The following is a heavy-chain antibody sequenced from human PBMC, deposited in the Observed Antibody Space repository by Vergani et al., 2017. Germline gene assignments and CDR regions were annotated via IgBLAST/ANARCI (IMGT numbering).Heavy chain of an antibody. D-gene: IGHD2-2*01. J-gene: IGHJ2*01. CDR1: GYTFTSYD. CDR3: AKDPGFCSSSTCYRNYYFDL. V-gene: IGHV3-23*04. Sequence: VQLVQSGAEVKKPGSSVKVSCKASGYTFTSYDINWVRQATGQGLEWVSTISATVGSTYYADSVKGRFTISRDNSKNTLFLQMNSLRAEDTAVYYCAKDPGFCSSSTCYRNYYFDLWGRGTLVTVSS. CDR2: ISATVGST.